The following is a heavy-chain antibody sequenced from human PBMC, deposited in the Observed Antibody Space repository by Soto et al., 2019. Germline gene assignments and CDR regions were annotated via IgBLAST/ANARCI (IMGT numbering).Heavy chain of an antibody. CDR3: ARDRPIYSGSPHPFSYYGMDV. D-gene: IGHD1-26*01. CDR1: GFTFSSYS. J-gene: IGHJ6*02. CDR2: ISSSSSYI. V-gene: IGHV3-21*01. Sequence: PGGSLRLSCAASGFTFSSYSMNWVRQAPGKGLEWVSSISSSSSYIYYADSVKGRFTISRDNAKNSLYLQMNSLRAEDTAVYYCARDRPIYSGSPHPFSYYGMDVWGQGTTVTVSS.